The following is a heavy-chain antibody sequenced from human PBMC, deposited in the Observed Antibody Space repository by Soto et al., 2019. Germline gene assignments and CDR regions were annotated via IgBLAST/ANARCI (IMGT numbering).Heavy chain of an antibody. D-gene: IGHD3-22*01. Sequence: GVSLRLSCAASVFSLGTYAMGWVRQAPGKGLEWVSGIGNSGGSINYADSVKGRFTISKDNSRNTLYLQMSSLRAEDTAVYYCAKGATDFYDSSGYLDYWGQGALVTVSS. V-gene: IGHV3-23*01. CDR1: VFSLGTYA. CDR3: AKGATDFYDSSGYLDY. J-gene: IGHJ4*02. CDR2: IGNSGGSI.